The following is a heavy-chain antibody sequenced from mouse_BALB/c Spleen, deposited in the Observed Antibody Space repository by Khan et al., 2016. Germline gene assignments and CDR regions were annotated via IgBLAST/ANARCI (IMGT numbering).Heavy chain of an antibody. CDR1: GCSITSDYA. D-gene: IGHD2-4*01. Sequence: EVQLQESGPGLVKPSQSLSLTCTVTGCSITSDYAWNWIRQFPGNKLEWMGYISYSGSTSYNPSLKSRISITRDTSKNQFFLQLNSVTTEDTATYYCARYYDYYFDYWGQGTTLTVSS. CDR3: ARYYDYYFDY. V-gene: IGHV3-2*02. CDR2: ISYSGST. J-gene: IGHJ2*01.